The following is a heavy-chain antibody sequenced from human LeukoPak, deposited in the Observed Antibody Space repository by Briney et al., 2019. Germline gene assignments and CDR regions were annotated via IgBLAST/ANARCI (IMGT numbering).Heavy chain of an antibody. J-gene: IGHJ4*02. CDR3: ARDAVTMFDY. Sequence: GSLRLSCAASGFTFSSYGMHWVRQAPGKGLEWVAVIWYDGSNKYYADSVKGRFTISRDNSKNTLYLQINSLRAEDTAVYYCARDAVTMFDYWGQGTLVTVSS. V-gene: IGHV3-33*01. CDR2: IWYDGSNK. CDR1: GFTFSSYG. D-gene: IGHD3-10*01.